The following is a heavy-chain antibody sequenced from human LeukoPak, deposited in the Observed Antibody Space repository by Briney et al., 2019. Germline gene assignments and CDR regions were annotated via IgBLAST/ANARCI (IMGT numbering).Heavy chain of an antibody. J-gene: IGHJ5*02. Sequence: PGGSLRLSCVASGFTFSNYGMHWVRQAPGKGLEWVAFIRYDGSIKYYADSVKGRFTNSRDNSKNTLYLQMNSLRADDTAVYYCARDSSGWYHWFDPWGQGTLVTVSS. D-gene: IGHD6-19*01. CDR2: IRYDGSIK. CDR1: GFTFSNYG. CDR3: ARDSSGWYHWFDP. V-gene: IGHV3-30*02.